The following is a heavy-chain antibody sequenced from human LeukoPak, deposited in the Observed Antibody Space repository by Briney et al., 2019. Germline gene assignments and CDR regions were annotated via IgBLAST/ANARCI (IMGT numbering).Heavy chain of an antibody. D-gene: IGHD1-7*01. V-gene: IGHV1-8*03. CDR2: MNPNSGNT. CDR3: ARDLGITGTTQNGY. J-gene: IGHJ4*02. Sequence: ASVKVSCKASGYTFTSYDINWVRQATGQGLEWMGWMNPNSGNTGYAQKFQGRVTITRNTSISTAYMELSSLRSEDTAVYYCARDLGITGTTQNGYWGQGTLVTVSS. CDR1: GYTFTSYD.